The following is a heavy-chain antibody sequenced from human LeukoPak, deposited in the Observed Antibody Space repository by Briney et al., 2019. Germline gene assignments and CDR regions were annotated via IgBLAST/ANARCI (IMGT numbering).Heavy chain of an antibody. D-gene: IGHD3-9*01. Sequence: PGGSLRLSCAASGFTFNRYSMNWVRQAPGKGLEWVAVISYDGSNKYYADSVKGRFTISRDNSKNTLYLQMNSLRAEDTAVYYCARGLVIAAGPPFDYWGQGTLVTVSS. CDR1: GFTFNRYS. J-gene: IGHJ4*02. V-gene: IGHV3-30*03. CDR3: ARGLVIAAGPPFDY. CDR2: ISYDGSNK.